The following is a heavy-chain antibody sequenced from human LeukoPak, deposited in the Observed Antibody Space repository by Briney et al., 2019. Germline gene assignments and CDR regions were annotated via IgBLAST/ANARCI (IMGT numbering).Heavy chain of an antibody. V-gene: IGHV4-34*01. CDR2: INHSGST. CDR1: GFSFNNAW. Sequence: GSLRLSCAASGFSFNNAWMTWVRQAPGKGLELIGEINHSGSTNYNPSLKSRVTISVDTSKNQFSLKLSSVTAADTAVYYCARGNSPLGELFYWGQGTLVTVSS. D-gene: IGHD3-16*01. CDR3: ARGNSPLGELFY. J-gene: IGHJ4*02.